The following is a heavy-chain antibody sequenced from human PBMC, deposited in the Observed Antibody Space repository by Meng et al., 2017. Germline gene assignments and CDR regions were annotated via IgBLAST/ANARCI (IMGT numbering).Heavy chain of an antibody. J-gene: IGHJ4*02. D-gene: IGHD2-15*01. Sequence: QVWLQESGPGLVKPSGTLSLTCAVSGGSISSSNWWSWVRQPPGKGLEWIGEIYHSGSTNYNPSLKSRVTISVDKSKNQFSLKLSSVTAADTAVYYCARWSIYCSGGSCYSFDYWGQGTLVTVSS. V-gene: IGHV4-4*02. CDR2: IYHSGST. CDR3: ARWSIYCSGGSCYSFDY. CDR1: GGSISSSNW.